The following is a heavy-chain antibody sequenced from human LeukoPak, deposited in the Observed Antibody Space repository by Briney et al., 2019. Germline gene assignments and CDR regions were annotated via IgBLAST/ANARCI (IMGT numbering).Heavy chain of an antibody. CDR3: VRARYCNGTSCPRHFDL. Sequence: GGSLRLSCAASGFNFSNFSMHWVRQAPGIGLEWVSSISTSSRYRYYADSVKGRFSISRDNAKNSLYLEMDSLRAEDTAVYFCVRARYCNGTSCPRHFDLWGRGTLVTVSS. CDR2: ISTSSRYR. V-gene: IGHV3-21*01. CDR1: GFNFSNFS. D-gene: IGHD2-2*01. J-gene: IGHJ2*01.